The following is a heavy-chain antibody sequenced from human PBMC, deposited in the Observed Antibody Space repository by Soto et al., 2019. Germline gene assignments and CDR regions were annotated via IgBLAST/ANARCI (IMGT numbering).Heavy chain of an antibody. CDR3: ARQRPYIWGSYSYFDY. CDR2: IYYSGST. J-gene: IGHJ4*02. CDR1: GGSISSSSYY. D-gene: IGHD3-16*01. Sequence: SETLSLTCTVSGGSISSSSYYWGWIRQPPGKGLEWIGSIYYSGSTYYNPSLKSRVTISVDTSKNQFSLKLSSVTAADTAVYYCARQRPYIWGSYSYFDYWGQGTLVTVSS. V-gene: IGHV4-39*01.